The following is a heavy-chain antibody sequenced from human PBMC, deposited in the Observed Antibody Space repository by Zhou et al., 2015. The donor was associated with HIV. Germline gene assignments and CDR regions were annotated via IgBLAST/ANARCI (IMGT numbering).Heavy chain of an antibody. Sequence: QVQLEQSGAEVKKPGASVKVSCKASGYTFTAYAIHWVRQAPGQRLEWMGWINGGNGNTKYSQKFQGRVSITRDTSANTAYLELSSLRSADTAVYYCARDSVYYFYMDVWGEGTTVTVSS. CDR3: ARDSVYYFYMDV. CDR2: INGGNGNT. J-gene: IGHJ6*03. V-gene: IGHV1-3*01. CDR1: GYTFTAYA.